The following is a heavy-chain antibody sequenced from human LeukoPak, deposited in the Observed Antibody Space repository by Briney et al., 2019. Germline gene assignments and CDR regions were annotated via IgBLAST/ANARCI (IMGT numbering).Heavy chain of an antibody. CDR3: ARALPGYSGSLSY. D-gene: IGHD6-13*01. V-gene: IGHV4-34*01. CDR2: INHSGST. J-gene: IGHJ4*02. CDR1: GGSFSGYY. Sequence: SETLSLTCAVYGGSFSGYYWSWIRQPPGKGLEWIGEINHSGSTNYNPSLKSRVTISVDTSKNQFSLKLSSVTAADTAVYYCARALPGYSGSLSYWGQGTLVTVSS.